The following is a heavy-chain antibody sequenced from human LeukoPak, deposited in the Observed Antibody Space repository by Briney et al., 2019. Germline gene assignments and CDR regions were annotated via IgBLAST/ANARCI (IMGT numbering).Heavy chain of an antibody. CDR1: GYSFTSYW. CDR2: IYPADSDT. Sequence: GESLKISCKGSGYSFTSYWIAWVRQMPGKGLEWMGIIYPADSDTRYSPSFQGQVTISADRSINTVYLQWSSLKASDTAMYYCAIRAYYDTRGYYYFDYWAQGTLVTVSS. J-gene: IGHJ4*02. D-gene: IGHD3-22*01. V-gene: IGHV5-51*01. CDR3: AIRAYYDTRGYYYFDY.